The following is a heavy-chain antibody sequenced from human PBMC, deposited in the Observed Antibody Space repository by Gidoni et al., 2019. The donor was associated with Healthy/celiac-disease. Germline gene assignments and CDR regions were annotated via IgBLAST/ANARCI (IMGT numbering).Heavy chain of an antibody. V-gene: IGHV3-21*01. CDR2: ISSSSSYI. D-gene: IGHD2-8*01. Sequence: EVQLVESGGGLVKPGGSLRPSCAASGFPFSSYSMNWVRQAPGKGLEWVSSISSSSSYIYYADSVKGRFTISRDNAKNSLYLQMNSLRAEDTAVYYCARVMGYCTNGVCYFHYGMDVWGQGTTVTVSS. CDR3: ARVMGYCTNGVCYFHYGMDV. CDR1: GFPFSSYS. J-gene: IGHJ6*02.